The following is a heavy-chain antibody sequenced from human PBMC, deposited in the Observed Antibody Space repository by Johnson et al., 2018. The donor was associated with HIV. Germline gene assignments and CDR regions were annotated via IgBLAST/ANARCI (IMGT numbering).Heavy chain of an antibody. J-gene: IGHJ3*02. D-gene: IGHD3-10*01. CDR2: ISYDGSDK. CDR3: VRNYGSGTYFCNEAFYM. Sequence: HVQLVESGGGVVQPGGSLRLSCAASGFTFSSYGMHWVRQAPAKGLEWVAVISYDGSDKYYAASVKGRLTISRDSSKNTLYLEMNSLRAEDTAVYYCVRNYGSGTYFCNEAFYMWGQWTRVIVSS. V-gene: IGHV3-30*19. CDR1: GFTFSSYG.